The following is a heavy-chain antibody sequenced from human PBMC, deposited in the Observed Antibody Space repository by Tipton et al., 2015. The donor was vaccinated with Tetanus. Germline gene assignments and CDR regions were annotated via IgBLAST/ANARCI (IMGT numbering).Heavy chain of an antibody. D-gene: IGHD6-6*01. Sequence: SLRLSCAASGFTFSSYAMSWVRQAPGKGLEWVSAISGSSGSTYYADSVKGRFTISRDNSKSTLYLQMNSLRAEDTAVYYCAKDPGLDLDWYSSSSGWFDPWGRGTLVTVSS. J-gene: IGHJ5*02. CDR1: GFTFSSYA. CDR3: AKDPGLDLDWYSSSSGWFDP. CDR2: ISGSSGST. V-gene: IGHV3-23*01.